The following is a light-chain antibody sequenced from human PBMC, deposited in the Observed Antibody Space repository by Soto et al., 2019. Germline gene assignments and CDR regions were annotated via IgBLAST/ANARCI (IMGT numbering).Light chain of an antibody. J-gene: IGKJ1*01. CDR2: GAS. CDR3: QHYFTWPRT. CDR1: QSVSYH. V-gene: IGKV3-15*01. Sequence: EVVMTQSPATLSVSPGEGATLSCRASQSVSYHLAWYQQRPGQAPRILIYGASTRATGVPARFSGSGSGTEFTLTISSLQSEDFALYYCQHYFTWPRTFGQGTKVEIK.